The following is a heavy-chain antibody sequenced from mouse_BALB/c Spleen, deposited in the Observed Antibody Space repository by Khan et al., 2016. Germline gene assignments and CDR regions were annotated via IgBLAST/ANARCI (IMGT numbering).Heavy chain of an antibody. CDR3: ARWLLGAMDY. Sequence: VQLQESGAELMKPGASVEISCKATGYTFSTYWIEWVKQRPGHGLEWIGEILPGSGSATYNEKFKDKATFTADTSSNTAYMQISSLTSEDSAVYYCARWLLGAMDYWGQGTSVTVSS. J-gene: IGHJ4*01. V-gene: IGHV1-9*01. D-gene: IGHD2-3*01. CDR2: ILPGSGSA. CDR1: GYTFSTYW.